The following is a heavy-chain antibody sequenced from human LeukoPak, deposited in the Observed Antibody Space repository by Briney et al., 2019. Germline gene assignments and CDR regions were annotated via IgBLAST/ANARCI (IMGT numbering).Heavy chain of an antibody. J-gene: IGHJ4*02. D-gene: IGHD6-13*01. Sequence: PGGSLRLSCAASGFTFSSYAMNWVRQAPGKGLEWVSAISGSGGSTYYADSVKGRFTISRDNSKNTLYLQMNSLRAEDTAVYYCAKRDQQYSSSWYSASYYFDYWGQGTLVTVSS. CDR2: ISGSGGST. V-gene: IGHV3-23*01. CDR1: GFTFSSYA. CDR3: AKRDQQYSSSWYSASYYFDY.